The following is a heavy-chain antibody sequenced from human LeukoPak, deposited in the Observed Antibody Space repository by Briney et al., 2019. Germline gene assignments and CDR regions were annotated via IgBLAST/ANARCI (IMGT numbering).Heavy chain of an antibody. V-gene: IGHV3-53*01. CDR1: GLTVNSNY. CDR2: IYSGGTT. D-gene: IGHD5-24*01. CDR3: ARALLVRNGYNYSPNYFDY. Sequence: GGSLRLSCAASGLTVNSNYMNWVRQAPGKGLQWVSVIYSGGTTYYADSVKGRFTISIDNSKNTLYLQMNSLRAEDTAVYYCARALLVRNGYNYSPNYFDYWGQGTLVTVSS. J-gene: IGHJ4*02.